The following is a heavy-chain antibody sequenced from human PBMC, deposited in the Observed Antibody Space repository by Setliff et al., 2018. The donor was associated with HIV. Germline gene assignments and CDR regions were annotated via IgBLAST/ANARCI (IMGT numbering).Heavy chain of an antibody. CDR2: IYPIDSDT. V-gene: IGHV5-51*01. CDR3: ARRPGYNSGWDYFFDY. D-gene: IGHD6-19*01. J-gene: IGHJ4*02. Sequence: PGESLKISCKGSGYSFTNFWVGWVRQMPGKGLEWMGIIYPIDSDTKYSPSFWGRVTISVDKSLNTAYLHWNSLKPADTAMYYCARRPGYNSGWDYFFDYWGQGALVTVSS. CDR1: GYSFTNFW.